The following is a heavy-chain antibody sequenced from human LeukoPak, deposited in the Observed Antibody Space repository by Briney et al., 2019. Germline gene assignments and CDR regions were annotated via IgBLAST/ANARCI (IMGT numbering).Heavy chain of an antibody. D-gene: IGHD1-1*01. CDR1: GFTFDNYR. J-gene: IGHJ4*02. Sequence: GGSLRLSCAASGFTFDNYRMSWVRQAPGKGLEWVSTVNADGGNTYYADSVKGRFTISRDNSKSTLILQMNSLRVEDTALYYCTKRVKYGGTWNHFADWGQGTLVPSPQ. V-gene: IGHV3-23*01. CDR3: TKRVKYGGTWNHFAD. CDR2: VNADGGNT.